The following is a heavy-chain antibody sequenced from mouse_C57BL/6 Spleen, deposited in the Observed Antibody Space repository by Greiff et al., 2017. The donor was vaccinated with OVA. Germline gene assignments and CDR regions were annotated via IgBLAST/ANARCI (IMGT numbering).Heavy chain of an antibody. CDR1: GYTFTSYW. CDR3: ARGYSNYDWYFDV. J-gene: IGHJ1*03. Sequence: QVQLQQPGAELVKPGASVKLSCKASGYTFTSYWMHWVKQRPGQGLEWIGMIHPNSGSTNYNEKFKSKATLTVDKSSSTAYMQLSSLTSDDSAVYYCARGYSNYDWYFDVWGTGTTVTVSS. D-gene: IGHD2-5*01. V-gene: IGHV1-64*01. CDR2: IHPNSGST.